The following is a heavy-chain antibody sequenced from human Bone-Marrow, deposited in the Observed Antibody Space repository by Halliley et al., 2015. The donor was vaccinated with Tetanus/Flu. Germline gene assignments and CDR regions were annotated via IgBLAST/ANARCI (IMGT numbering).Heavy chain of an antibody. Sequence: LEWWGRTYYRSKWFNDYAVSVKSRISNNPDTSKNQFSLQLNSVTPDDTAVYYCARSVPHFDSWGQGTLVTVSS. CDR3: ARSVPHFDS. CDR2: TYYRSKWFN. D-gene: IGHD1-1*01. J-gene: IGHJ4*02. V-gene: IGHV6-1*01.